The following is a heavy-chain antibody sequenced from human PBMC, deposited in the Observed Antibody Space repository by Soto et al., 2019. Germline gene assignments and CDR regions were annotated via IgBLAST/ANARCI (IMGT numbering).Heavy chain of an antibody. D-gene: IGHD6-13*01. CDR1: GGSISSGGYS. V-gene: IGHV4-30-2*01. CDR3: ARVVAAAGSYYYYGMDV. J-gene: IGHJ6*02. CDR2: IYHSGST. Sequence: QLQLQESGSGLVKPSQTLSLTCAVSGGSISSGGYSWSWIRQPPGKGLEWIGYIYHSGSTYYNPSLKSRVTISVDMSKNQFSLKLSSVTAADTAVYYCARVVAAAGSYYYYGMDVWGQWTTVTVSS.